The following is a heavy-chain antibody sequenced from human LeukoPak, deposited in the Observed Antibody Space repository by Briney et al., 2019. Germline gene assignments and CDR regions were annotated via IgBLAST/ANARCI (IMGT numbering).Heavy chain of an antibody. D-gene: IGHD3-22*01. Sequence: SETLSFTCSVSGGSISSDSHFWSWIRQHPGKGLEWIGYIYYSGSTYYNPSLKSRVTISVDTSKNQFSLKLSSVTAADTAVYYCAREGYDSSGYYSNIGYWGQGTLVTVSS. CDR2: IYYSGST. CDR3: AREGYDSSGYYSNIGY. J-gene: IGHJ4*02. V-gene: IGHV4-31*03. CDR1: GGSISSDSHF.